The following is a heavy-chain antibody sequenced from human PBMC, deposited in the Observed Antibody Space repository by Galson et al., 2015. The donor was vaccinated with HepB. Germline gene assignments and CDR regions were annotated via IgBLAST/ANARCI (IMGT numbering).Heavy chain of an antibody. CDR1: GYTFTSYG. CDR3: ARWYSSSWHYYGMDV. V-gene: IGHV1-18*04. J-gene: IGHJ6*02. D-gene: IGHD6-13*01. Sequence: SVKVSCKASGYTFTSYGISWVRQAPGQGLEWMGWISAYNGNTNYAQKLQGRVTMTTDTSTSTAYMELRSLRSDDTAVYYCARWYSSSWHYYGMDVWGQGTTVTVSS. CDR2: ISAYNGNT.